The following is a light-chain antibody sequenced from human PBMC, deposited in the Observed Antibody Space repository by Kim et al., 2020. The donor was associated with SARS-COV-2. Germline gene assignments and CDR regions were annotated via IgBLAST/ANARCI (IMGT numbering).Light chain of an antibody. V-gene: IGLV2-14*03. CDR2: DVS. Sequence: GRSITISCTGTSSDVGGYNDVSWYQQHPGKAPKLMIYDVSNRPSGVSNRFSGSKSGNAASLTISGLQAEDEADYYCSSYTSSSHVVFGGGTQLTVL. CDR3: SSYTSSSHVV. J-gene: IGLJ2*01. CDR1: SSDVGGYND.